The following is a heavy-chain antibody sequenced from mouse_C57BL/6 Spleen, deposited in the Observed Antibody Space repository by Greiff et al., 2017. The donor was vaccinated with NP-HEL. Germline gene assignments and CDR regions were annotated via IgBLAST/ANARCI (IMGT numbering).Heavy chain of an antibody. Sequence: EVQLQESGPGLVKPSQSLSLTCSVTGYSITSGYYWNWIRQFPGNKLEWMGYLSYDGSNNYNPSLKNRISITRDTSKNQFFLKLNSVTTEDTATYYCATYYYGGGFAYWGQGTLVTVSA. J-gene: IGHJ3*01. CDR3: ATYYYGGGFAY. CDR2: LSYDGSN. D-gene: IGHD1-1*01. CDR1: GYSITSGYY. V-gene: IGHV3-6*01.